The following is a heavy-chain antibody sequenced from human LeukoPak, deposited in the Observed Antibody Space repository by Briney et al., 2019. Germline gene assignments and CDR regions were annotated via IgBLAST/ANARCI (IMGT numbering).Heavy chain of an antibody. V-gene: IGHV4-34*01. D-gene: IGHD2-2*01. Sequence: PSETLSLTCAVYGGSFSGYYWSWIRQPPGKGLEWIGEINHSGSTNYNPSLKSRVTISVDTSKNQFSLKLSSVTAADTAVYYCARDRSFRWGLVVPAAMYFDYWGQGTVVTVSS. CDR3: ARDRSFRWGLVVPAAMYFDY. J-gene: IGHJ4*02. CDR1: GGSFSGYY. CDR2: INHSGST.